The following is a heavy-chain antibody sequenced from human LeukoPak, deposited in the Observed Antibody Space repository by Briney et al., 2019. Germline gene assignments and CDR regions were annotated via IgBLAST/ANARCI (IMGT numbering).Heavy chain of an antibody. CDR2: INHSGST. D-gene: IGHD6-19*01. V-gene: IGHV4-34*01. CDR3: ARMYTDGWYEY. J-gene: IGHJ4*02. CDR1: GGSFSGYY. Sequence: PSETLSLTCAVYGGSFSGYYWNWIRQPPGKGLEWIGEINHSGSTNYNPSLKSRVTISVDTSKNQFSLRLTSLTAADTAVYYCARMYTDGWYEYWGQGILVTVSS.